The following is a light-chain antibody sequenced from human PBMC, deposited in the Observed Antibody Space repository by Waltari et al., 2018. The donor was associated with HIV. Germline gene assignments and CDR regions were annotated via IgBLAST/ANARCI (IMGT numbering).Light chain of an antibody. V-gene: IGLV2-23*02. J-gene: IGLJ2*01. CDR3: CSYAGSSTLI. Sequence: QSALTQPASVSGSPGQSITISCTGTSSDVGSYNLVSWYQQHPGKVPKLMIYEVSKRPSGVSNRFSGSKSGNTASLTISGLQAEDEADYHCCSYAGSSTLIFGGGTKLTVL. CDR1: SSDVGSYNL. CDR2: EVS.